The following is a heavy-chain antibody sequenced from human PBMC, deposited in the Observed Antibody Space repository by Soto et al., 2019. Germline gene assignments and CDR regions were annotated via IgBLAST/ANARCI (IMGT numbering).Heavy chain of an antibody. CDR3: ARDRAYNCFDY. Sequence: LVEFGGGLVQPGGSPRISMGSSGFTFSRRWVVWVRQGPGEGLGWVGNIKPDGRTKNYVDSVKGRFTIPRDNAKNSVYLQMDSLRVEDTAVYYCARDRAYNCFDYWGQGTLVTVSS. CDR2: IKPDGRTK. D-gene: IGHD1-1*01. J-gene: IGHJ4*02. V-gene: IGHV3-7*03. CDR1: GFTFSRRW.